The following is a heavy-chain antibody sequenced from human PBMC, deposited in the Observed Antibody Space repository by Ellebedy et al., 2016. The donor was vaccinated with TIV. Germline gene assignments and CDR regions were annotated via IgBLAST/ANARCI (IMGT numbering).Heavy chain of an antibody. CDR2: INPDSSGT. D-gene: IGHD3-22*01. V-gene: IGHV1-2*02. CDR3: ARGQSHYFDSSGFNWYFDL. Sequence: ASVKVSCKASGYTFSANYIHWVRQAPGQGLEWMGWINPDSSGTDSAQKFQGRLTMTRDTSITTAYMELSSLISDDTAVYYCARGQSHYFDSSGFNWYFDLWGRGTLVTVSS. CDR1: GYTFSANY. J-gene: IGHJ2*01.